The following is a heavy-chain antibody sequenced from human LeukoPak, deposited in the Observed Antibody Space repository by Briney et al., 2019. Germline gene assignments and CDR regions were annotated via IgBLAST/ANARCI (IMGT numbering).Heavy chain of an antibody. CDR1: GYTFTGYY. CDR3: ARHLNYYGSGSYLGGFDY. CDR2: INPNSGGT. Sequence: ASVKVSCKASGYTFTGYYMHWVRQAPGQVLERMGWINPNSGGTKYAQKFQGWVTMTRDTSISTAYMELSRLRSDDTAVYYCARHLNYYGSGSYLGGFDYWGQGTLVTVSS. D-gene: IGHD3-10*01. V-gene: IGHV1-2*04. J-gene: IGHJ4*02.